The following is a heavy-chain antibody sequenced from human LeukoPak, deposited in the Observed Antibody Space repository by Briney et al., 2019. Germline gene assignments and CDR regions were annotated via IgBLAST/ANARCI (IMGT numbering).Heavy chain of an antibody. J-gene: IGHJ6*03. CDR2: ICSSSRYI. Sequence: GGSLRLSCAPSVYSLRRYSMHCVPDAPGGGGGSVSYICSSSRYIQYAHSVRGGFTLSRDNAKNTLYLYINTVRGEDTAAYFFASHLRGARNYYYYMGVWGKGPTVTVS. CDR3: ASHLRGARNYYYYMGV. V-gene: IGHV3-21*01. CDR1: VYSLRRYS.